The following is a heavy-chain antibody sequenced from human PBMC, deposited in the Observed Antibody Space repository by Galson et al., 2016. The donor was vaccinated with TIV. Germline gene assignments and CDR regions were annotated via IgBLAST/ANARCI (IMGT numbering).Heavy chain of an antibody. J-gene: IGHJ4*02. Sequence: TLSLTCTVSGASITSGSYYWSWIRQPAGKELEWIGHIFKSGSANYNPSLKSRVSLSLDTSKNQFSLRLKSVTAADTAVYYCTREGDYGDPVWPGHFDSWGQGTLVTVSS. D-gene: IGHD4-17*01. CDR3: TREGDYGDPVWPGHFDS. V-gene: IGHV4-61*09. CDR1: GASITSGSYY. CDR2: IFKSGSA.